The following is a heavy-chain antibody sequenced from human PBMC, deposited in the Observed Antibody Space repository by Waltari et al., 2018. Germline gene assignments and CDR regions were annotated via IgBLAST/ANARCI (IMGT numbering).Heavy chain of an antibody. V-gene: IGHV3-48*03. J-gene: IGHJ4*02. D-gene: IGHD6-6*01. CDR2: ISSRLNTI. CDR3: ATRYGSSSMDY. CDR1: GVTFSNYE. Sequence: EGQLVESGGGGVQTGGSLRLPWAASGVTFSNYEMNWVRQAPGKGLEWIASISSRLNTIYYADSVKGRFTISRDNAKNSLHLQMNSLRAEDTAVYYCATRYGSSSMDYWGQGTLVTVSS.